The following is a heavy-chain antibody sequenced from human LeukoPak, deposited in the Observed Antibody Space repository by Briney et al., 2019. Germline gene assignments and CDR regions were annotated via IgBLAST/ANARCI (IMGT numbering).Heavy chain of an antibody. CDR1: GYTFTSYY. D-gene: IGHD3-9*01. V-gene: IGHV1-69*02. J-gene: IGHJ5*02. CDR3: ARQKGDILTGYPQSPSWFDP. Sequence: SVKVSCKASGYTFTSYYMHWVRQAPGQGLEWMGRIIPILGIANYAQKFQGRVTITADKSTSTDYMELSSLRSEDTAVYYCARQKGDILTGYPQSPSWFDPWGQGTLVTVSS. CDR2: IIPILGIA.